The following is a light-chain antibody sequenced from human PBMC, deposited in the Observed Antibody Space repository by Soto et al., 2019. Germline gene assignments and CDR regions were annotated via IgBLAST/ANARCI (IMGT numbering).Light chain of an antibody. CDR2: DVS. J-gene: IGLJ1*01. Sequence: QSVLTQPASVSGSPGQSITISCTGTSSEIGGYNYVSWYQQHPGKAPKPMIYDVSNRPSGVSNRFSGSKSGNTSSLTISGLQAEDEADYYCSSYTSRSTGVFGTGTKVTVL. CDR1: SSEIGGYNY. CDR3: SSYTSRSTGV. V-gene: IGLV2-14*01.